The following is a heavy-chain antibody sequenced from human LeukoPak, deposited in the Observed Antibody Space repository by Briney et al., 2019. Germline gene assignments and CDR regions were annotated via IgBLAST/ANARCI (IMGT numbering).Heavy chain of an antibody. J-gene: IGHJ4*02. V-gene: IGHV4-59*11. D-gene: IGHD6-13*01. CDR1: GGSINSHY. Sequence: SETLSLTCSVSGGSINSHYWSWIRQPPGKRLERIGYIFNTGSTNYNPSLGSRVTMSVDTSRDQFFLRLSSVTAADTAIYYCASRPAGTTWYGVFDYWSQGTLVTVSS. CDR2: IFNTGST. CDR3: ASRPAGTTWYGVFDY.